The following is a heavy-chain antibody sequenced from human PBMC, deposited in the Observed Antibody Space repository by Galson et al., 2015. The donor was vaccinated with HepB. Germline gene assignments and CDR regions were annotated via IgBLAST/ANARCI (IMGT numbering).Heavy chain of an antibody. CDR1: GFTFSSYW. CDR3: ARDWVVTPDLDAIDI. V-gene: IGHV3-7*01. D-gene: IGHD4-23*01. Sequence: SLRLSCAASGFTFSSYWMSWVRQAPGKGLEWVANIKQDGSEKYYVDSVKGRFTISRDNAKNSLYLQMNSLRAEDTAVYYCARDWVVTPDLDAIDIWGQGTMVTVSS. CDR2: IKQDGSEK. J-gene: IGHJ3*02.